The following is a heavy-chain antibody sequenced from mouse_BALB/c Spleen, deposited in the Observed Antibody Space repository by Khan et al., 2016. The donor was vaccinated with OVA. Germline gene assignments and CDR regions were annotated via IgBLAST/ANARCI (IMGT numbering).Heavy chain of an antibody. D-gene: IGHD1-1*01. V-gene: IGHV14-1*02. CDR2: IDPENGET. J-gene: IGHJ3*01. Sequence: EVQLQESGAELVRPGALVKLSCKASGFNIKDYYMHWVKQRPEQGLEWIGWIDPENGETVYDAKFQGKASITVKKSSSTAYLQLSSLTTEDTDVDFCPRSCYSACFAYWGHVSPVTVSA. CDR3: PRSCYSACFAY. CDR1: GFNIKDYY.